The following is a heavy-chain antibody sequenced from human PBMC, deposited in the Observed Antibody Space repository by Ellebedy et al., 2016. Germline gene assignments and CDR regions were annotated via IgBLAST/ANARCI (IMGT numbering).Heavy chain of an antibody. D-gene: IGHD3-22*01. CDR2: ISYDGSNK. J-gene: IGHJ2*01. V-gene: IGHV3-30*03. CDR3: ARDGIVVVNTKIRYWYFDL. CDR1: GFTFSSYG. Sequence: GGSLRLSCAASGFTFSSYGVHWVRQAPGKGLEWVAVISYDGSNKYYADSVKGRFTISRDNAKNTLYLQMNSLRAEDTAVYYCARDGIVVVNTKIRYWYFDLWGRGTLVTVSS.